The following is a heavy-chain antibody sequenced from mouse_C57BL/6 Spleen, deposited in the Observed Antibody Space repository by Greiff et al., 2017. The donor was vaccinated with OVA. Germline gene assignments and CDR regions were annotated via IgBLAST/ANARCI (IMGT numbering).Heavy chain of an antibody. CDR3: AIYYSNYGGYYAMDD. CDR2: IYPGDGDT. CDR1: GYAFSSSW. D-gene: IGHD2-5*01. J-gene: IGHJ4*01. Sequence: VQLQESGPELVKPGASVKISCKASGYAFSSSWMNWVKQRPGKGLEWIGRIYPGDGDTNYNGKFKGKATLTADKSSSTAYMQLSSLTSEDSAVYFCAIYYSNYGGYYAMDDWGQGTSVTVSS. V-gene: IGHV1-82*01.